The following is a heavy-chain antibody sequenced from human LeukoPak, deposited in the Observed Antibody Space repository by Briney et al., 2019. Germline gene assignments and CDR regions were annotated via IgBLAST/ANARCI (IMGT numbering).Heavy chain of an antibody. CDR3: ARRLGYCSSTSCYGNWFDP. Sequence: GESLKISCKGSGYSFTSYWIGWVRQMPGKGLEWMGIIYPGDSDTRYSPSFQGQVTISADKSISTAYLQWSSLKASDTAMYYCARRLGYCSSTSCYGNWFDPWGQGTLVTVSS. CDR1: GYSFTSYW. V-gene: IGHV5-51*01. D-gene: IGHD2-2*01. CDR2: IYPGDSDT. J-gene: IGHJ5*02.